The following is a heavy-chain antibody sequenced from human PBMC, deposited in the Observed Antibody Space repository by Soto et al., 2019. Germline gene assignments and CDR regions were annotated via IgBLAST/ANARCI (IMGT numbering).Heavy chain of an antibody. CDR1: GYTFTSYD. CDR2: MNPNSGNT. J-gene: IGHJ6*02. Sequence: ASVKVSCKASGYTFTSYDINWLRQATGQGLEWMGWMNPNSGNTGYAQKFQGRVTMTRNTSISTAYMELSSLRSEDTAVYYCARGVYYYDSSGYPVVGGMDVWGQGTTVTVSS. V-gene: IGHV1-8*01. D-gene: IGHD3-22*01. CDR3: ARGVYYYDSSGYPVVGGMDV.